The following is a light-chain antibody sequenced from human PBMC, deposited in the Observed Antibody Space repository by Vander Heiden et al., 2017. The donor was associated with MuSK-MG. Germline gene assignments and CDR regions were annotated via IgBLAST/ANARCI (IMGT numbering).Light chain of an antibody. CDR3: QQSDRTPYN. J-gene: IGKJ2*01. V-gene: IGKV1-39*01. Sequence: DIHMTQSPSSLSASVGDRVTITCRASQSISTYLNWYQQKPRKAPKLLIYAASSLHSGVPSRFSGSGSETEFTLTITRLQAEDSGSYYCQQSDRTPYNFGQGTKLEIK. CDR1: QSISTY. CDR2: AAS.